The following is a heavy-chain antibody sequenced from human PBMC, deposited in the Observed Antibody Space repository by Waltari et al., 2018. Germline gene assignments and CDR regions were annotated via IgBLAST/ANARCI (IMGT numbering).Heavy chain of an antibody. V-gene: IGHV3-21*01. D-gene: IGHD3-22*01. CDR1: GWTFSRYS. J-gene: IGHJ4*02. CDR3: ARVRSVYYDSSGNGDRNSDSGY. CDR2: ISRSSSYR. Sequence: EVQLVESGGGLVKPGGSLRRACADSGWTFSRYSMNWVRQAPGKWLEWASAISRSSSYRYSADSVKGRFTITTDNAMNSLYPKTNSLAAETTSLYYCARVRSVYYDSSGNGDRNSDSGYWGPGTLVTVSS.